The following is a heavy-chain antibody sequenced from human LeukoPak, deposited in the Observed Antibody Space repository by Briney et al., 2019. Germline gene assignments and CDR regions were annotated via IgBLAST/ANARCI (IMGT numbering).Heavy chain of an antibody. V-gene: IGHV3-9*01. D-gene: IGHD6-13*01. Sequence: PGGSLRLSCAASGFTFDDYAMHWLRPAPRRGLAWVSGISWNSGNIVYADSVKGRFTISRDNAKNSLYLQMNSLRPEDTAFYYCVKGATSSWYDWFDPWGQGTLVTVSS. CDR2: ISWNSGNI. CDR1: GFTFDDYA. CDR3: VKGATSSWYDWFDP. J-gene: IGHJ5*02.